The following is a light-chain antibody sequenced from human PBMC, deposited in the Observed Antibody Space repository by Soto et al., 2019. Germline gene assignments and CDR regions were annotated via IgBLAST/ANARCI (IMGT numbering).Light chain of an antibody. CDR1: QIISDW. J-gene: IGKJ1*01. V-gene: IGKV1-39*01. CDR2: VAS. Sequence: ASQIISDWLACYQQKPRKAPKXXIYVASILQSGVPSRFSGSGSGTDFTLTITSLHPDDSATYFCQQSYNNPWTFGRGTKVDI. CDR3: QQSYNNPWT.